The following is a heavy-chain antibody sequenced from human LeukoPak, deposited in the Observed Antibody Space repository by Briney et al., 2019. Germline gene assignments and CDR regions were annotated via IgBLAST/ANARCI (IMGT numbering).Heavy chain of an antibody. V-gene: IGHV4-4*07. CDR2: IYTSGST. D-gene: IGHD3-16*02. CDR3: ARGPYDYVWGSYRYYFDY. CDR1: GGSISSYY. Sequence: PSETLSLTCTVSGGSISSYYWSWIRQPAGKGLEWIGRIYTSGSTNYNPSLKSRVTISVDTSKNQFSLKLSSVTAADTAVYYCARGPYDYVWGSYRYYFDYWGQGTLVTVSS. J-gene: IGHJ4*02.